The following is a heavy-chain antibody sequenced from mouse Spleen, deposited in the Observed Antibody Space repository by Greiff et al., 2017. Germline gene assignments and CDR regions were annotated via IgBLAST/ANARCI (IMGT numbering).Heavy chain of an antibody. D-gene: IGHD2-14*01. V-gene: IGHV1-15*01. CDR3: LYYRYDEGAFDY. Sequence: VQRVESGAELVRPGASVTLSCKASGYTFTDYEMHWVKQTPVHGLEWIGAIDPETGGTAYNQKFKGKAILTADKSSSTAYMELRSLTSEDSAVYYCLYYRYDEGAFDYWGQGTTLTVSS. CDR1: GYTFTDYE. J-gene: IGHJ2*01. CDR2: IDPETGGT.